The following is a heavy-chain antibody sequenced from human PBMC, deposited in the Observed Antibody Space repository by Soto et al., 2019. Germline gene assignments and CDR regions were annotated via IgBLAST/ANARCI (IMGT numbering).Heavy chain of an antibody. CDR1: GFSFSSHA. CDR3: ARDGQSPAPYAFDM. Sequence: QVQLVESGGCVVQPGMSLRLSCATSGFSFSSHAIHWVRQAPGKGLEWVAQIWSDGSNRYYADSMRGRFTISRDFSNNMAFLQMDSLRAEDTAVYYCARDGQSPAPYAFDMWGQGTLVIVSS. CDR2: IWSDGSNR. J-gene: IGHJ3*02. V-gene: IGHV3-33*01.